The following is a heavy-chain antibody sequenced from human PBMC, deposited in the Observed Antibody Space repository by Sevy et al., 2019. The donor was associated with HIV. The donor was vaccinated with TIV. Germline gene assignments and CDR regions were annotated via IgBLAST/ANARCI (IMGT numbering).Heavy chain of an antibody. CDR2: IGTAGDT. J-gene: IGHJ6*02. D-gene: IGHD3-22*01. CDR3: ARGGNYYDSSGRYGMDV. CDR1: GFTFSSYD. Sequence: GGSLRLSCAASGFTFSSYDMHWVRQATGKGPEWVSAIGTAGDTYYPGSVKGRFTISRENAKNSLYLQMNSLRAGDTAVYYCARGGNYYDSSGRYGMDVWGQGTTVTVSS. V-gene: IGHV3-13*01.